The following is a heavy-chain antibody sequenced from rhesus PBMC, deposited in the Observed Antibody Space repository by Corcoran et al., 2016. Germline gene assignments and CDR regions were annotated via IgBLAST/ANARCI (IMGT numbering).Heavy chain of an antibody. Sequence: QVQLQESGPGLVKPSETLSLTCAVSGGSISSNYWSWIRQPPGKGLEWIGYIYGSTGSTYYNPFLKCRVTISTDTVKNQFSLKLSTVTAADTAVYYCARGTIAAGLPLSFDYWGQGVLVTVSS. J-gene: IGHJ4*01. CDR1: GGSISSNY. D-gene: IGHD6-13*01. CDR2: IYGSTGST. CDR3: ARGTIAAGLPLSFDY. V-gene: IGHV4-160*01.